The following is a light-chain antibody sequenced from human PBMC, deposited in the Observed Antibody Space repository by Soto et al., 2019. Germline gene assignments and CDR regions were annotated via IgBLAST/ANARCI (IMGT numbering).Light chain of an antibody. CDR2: GAS. Sequence: LVMTQSPATLSVSPGERATLSCRASQSVGSKLIWYQHKPGQAPRLLIYGASARATGIPARFSGSGSGAEFNPPLRSGESEDSAIYYCQERSKWPPFPFGPGTKLEIQ. CDR3: QERSKWPPFP. J-gene: IGKJ2*01. V-gene: IGKV3-15*01. CDR1: QSVGSK.